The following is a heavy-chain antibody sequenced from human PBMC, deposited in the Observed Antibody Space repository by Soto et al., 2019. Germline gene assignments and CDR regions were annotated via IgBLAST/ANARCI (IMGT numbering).Heavy chain of an antibody. CDR2: ITASGGTT. CDR3: AKCMQAYWNYDAHHI. V-gene: IGHV3-23*01. J-gene: IGHJ3*02. CDR1: GFTFSSYS. D-gene: IGHD1-7*01. Sequence: ASLRLSCAASGFTFSSYSMTGVRQAAGKGLEWVAHITASGGTTYYADSVKGRFTISRDTSRNTLYLQMNSLRAEDTALYYCAKCMQAYWNYDAHHIWGQGTMVTVSS.